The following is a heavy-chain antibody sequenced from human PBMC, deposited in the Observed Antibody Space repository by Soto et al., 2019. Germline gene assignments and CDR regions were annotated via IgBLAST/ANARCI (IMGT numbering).Heavy chain of an antibody. V-gene: IGHV3-30-3*01. Sequence: QVQLVESGGGVVQPGRSLRLSCAASGFTFSSYAMHWVRQAPGKGLEWVAVISYDVGNKYYADSVKGRFTISRDNSKNTVYPQMNSLRPEDTAVHYCARETEAFAYWGQGSLVTVSS. CDR1: GFTFSSYA. J-gene: IGHJ4*02. CDR3: ARETEAFAY. CDR2: ISYDVGNK. D-gene: IGHD1-1*01.